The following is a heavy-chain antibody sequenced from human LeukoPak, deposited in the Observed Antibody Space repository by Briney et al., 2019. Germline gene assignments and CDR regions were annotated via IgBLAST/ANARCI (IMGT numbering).Heavy chain of an antibody. CDR3: AREDRGAIVVVPAAKGGWFDP. J-gene: IGHJ5*02. Sequence: SVKVSCKASGGTFSSYAISWVRQAPGQGLEWMGRIIPIFGIANYAQKFQGRVTNTADKSTSTAYMELSSLRSEDTAVYYCAREDRGAIVVVPAAKGGWFDPWGQGTLVTVSS. CDR1: GGTFSSYA. CDR2: IIPIFGIA. V-gene: IGHV1-69*04. D-gene: IGHD2-2*01.